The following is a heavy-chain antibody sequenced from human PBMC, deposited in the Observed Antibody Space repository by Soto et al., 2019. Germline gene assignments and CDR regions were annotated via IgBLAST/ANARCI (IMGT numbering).Heavy chain of an antibody. CDR2: IYYSGYT. D-gene: IGHD3-16*01. CDR1: DGSISSSSYY. CDR3: ARHNGPLYVGYYYDMDV. V-gene: IGHV4-39*01. J-gene: IGHJ6*02. Sequence: AETMSLTCTVSDGSISSSSYYWGWNRPPPGKGLEWIGSIYYSGYTYYNPSLKSRVTISVDTSKNQFSLKLSSVTAADAAVYYCARHNGPLYVGYYYDMDVWGQGTTVTVSS.